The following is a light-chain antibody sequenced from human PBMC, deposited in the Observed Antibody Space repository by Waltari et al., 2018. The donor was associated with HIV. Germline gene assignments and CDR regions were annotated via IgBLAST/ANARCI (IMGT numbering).Light chain of an antibody. CDR1: SSNIGSNT. J-gene: IGLJ1*01. V-gene: IGLV1-44*01. CDR3: TAWDDSLNGSV. CDR2: NNY. Sequence: QSVLTQPPSASGTPGQRVTISCSGSSSNIGSNTVNWYQHLPGTAPKLLIYNNYQRPSGVPDRFSGSKSGPSASLAIIGLQSEDEADYYCTAWDDSLNGSVFGNGTKVTLL.